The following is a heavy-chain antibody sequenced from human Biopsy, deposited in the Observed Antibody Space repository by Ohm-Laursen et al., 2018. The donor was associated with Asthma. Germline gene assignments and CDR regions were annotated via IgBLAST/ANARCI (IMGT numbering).Heavy chain of an antibody. CDR2: ITDTSRYI. CDR1: GFTFSHYN. CDR3: ARDGPELPTDLDY. V-gene: IGHV3-21*01. J-gene: IGHJ4*02. D-gene: IGHD4-17*01. Sequence: GSRRLSCSSPGFTFSHYNMNWVRQAPGKGLEWVSSITDTSRYIKYADSVKGRFTSSRDNAKNSLYLRMNSLRAEDTAVYYCARDGPELPTDLDYWGPGTLVTVSS.